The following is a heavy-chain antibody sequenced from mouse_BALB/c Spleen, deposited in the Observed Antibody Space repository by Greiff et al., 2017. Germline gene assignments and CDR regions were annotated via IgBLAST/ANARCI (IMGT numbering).Heavy chain of an antibody. V-gene: IGHV5-6-5*01. Sequence: EVKLVESGGGLVKPGGSLKLSCAASGFTFSSYAMSWVRQTPEKRLEWVASISSGGSTYYPDSVKGRFTISRDNARNILYLQMSSLRSEDTAMYYCARVPSTTDYAMDYWGQGTSVTVSS. CDR3: ARVPSTTDYAMDY. CDR2: ISSGGST. D-gene: IGHD1-1*01. CDR1: GFTFSSYA. J-gene: IGHJ4*01.